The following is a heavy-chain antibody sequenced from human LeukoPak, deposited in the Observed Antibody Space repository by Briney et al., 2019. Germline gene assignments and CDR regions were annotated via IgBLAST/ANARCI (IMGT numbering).Heavy chain of an antibody. CDR2: ISGSGGST. CDR3: AKDGSENYYYYYSMDV. V-gene: IGHV3-23*01. D-gene: IGHD2-15*01. J-gene: IGHJ6*02. CDR1: GFTFSSYA. Sequence: GGSLRLSCAASGFTFSSYAMSWVRQAPGKGLEWVSAISGSGGSTYYADSVKGRFTISRDNSKNTLYLQMNSLRAEDTAVYYCAKDGSENYYYYYSMDVWGQGTTVTVSS.